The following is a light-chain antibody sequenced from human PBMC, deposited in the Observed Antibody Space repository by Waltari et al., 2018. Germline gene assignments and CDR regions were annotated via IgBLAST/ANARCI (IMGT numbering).Light chain of an antibody. CDR2: GAS. CDR1: QSVSSNY. Sequence: EIVLTQSPGTLSLSPGESATLSCSASQSVSSNYLGWYQQKPGQAPRLLIYGASNRATGVPDRFSGNGSGTAFTLTISRLEPEDFAVYYCQQYGSSPPKYTFGQGTKLEI. CDR3: QQYGSSPPKYT. V-gene: IGKV3-20*01. J-gene: IGKJ2*01.